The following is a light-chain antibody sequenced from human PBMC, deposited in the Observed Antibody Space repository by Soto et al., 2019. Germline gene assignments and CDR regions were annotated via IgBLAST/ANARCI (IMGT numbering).Light chain of an antibody. CDR3: QQYGSSRT. CDR2: GAS. Sequence: EIVLTQSPGTLSLSPGERATLSCRASQSVSSSYLAWYQQKPGQAPRLLIYGASRRATGIPDRFSGSGSGTDFTLTIRRLEPEDFAVYYCQQYGSSRTFGQGTKLEIK. CDR1: QSVSSSY. V-gene: IGKV3-20*01. J-gene: IGKJ2*02.